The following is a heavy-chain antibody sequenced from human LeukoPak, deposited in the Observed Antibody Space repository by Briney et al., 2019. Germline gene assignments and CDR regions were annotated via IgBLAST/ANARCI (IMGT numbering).Heavy chain of an antibody. D-gene: IGHD3-10*01. CDR3: ARASHYGSGSYTWFDP. CDR1: GGTFTSYA. V-gene: IGHV1-69*13. J-gene: IGHJ5*02. Sequence: SVKVSCKASGGTFTSYAISWVRQAPGQGLEWMGGIIPIFGTANYAQKFQGRVTITADESTSTAYMELSSLRSEDTAVYYCARASHYGSGSYTWFDPWGQGTPVTVSS. CDR2: IIPIFGTA.